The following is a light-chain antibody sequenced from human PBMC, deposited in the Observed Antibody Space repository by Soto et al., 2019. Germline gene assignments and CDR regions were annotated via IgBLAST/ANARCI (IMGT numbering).Light chain of an antibody. CDR3: QQYGSSRWT. J-gene: IGKJ1*01. Sequence: EILLTQSPGTLSLSPGERATLSWRASQSVSSSYLAWYQQKPGQAPRLLIYGASSRETGIPDRGSGGGSGTEFTLTISRLEPADFAVYYCQQYGSSRWTFGQGTKVDIK. V-gene: IGKV3-20*01. CDR2: GAS. CDR1: QSVSSSY.